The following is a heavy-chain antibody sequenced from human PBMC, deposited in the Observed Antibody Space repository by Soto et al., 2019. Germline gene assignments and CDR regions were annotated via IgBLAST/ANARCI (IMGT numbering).Heavy chain of an antibody. CDR2: ISWNSGSI. J-gene: IGHJ4*02. Sequence: DVQLVESGGGLVQPGRSLRLSCAASGFTFDDYAMHWVRQAPGKGLEWVSGISWNSGSIGYADSVKGRFTISRDNAKNSLYLQMNSLRAEDTALYYCAKDRYGSGSYTYFDYWGQGTLVTVSS. CDR3: AKDRYGSGSYTYFDY. CDR1: GFTFDDYA. V-gene: IGHV3-9*01. D-gene: IGHD3-10*01.